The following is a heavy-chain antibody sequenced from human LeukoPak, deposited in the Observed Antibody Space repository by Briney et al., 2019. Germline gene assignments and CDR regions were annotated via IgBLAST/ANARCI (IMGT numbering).Heavy chain of an antibody. CDR3: ATYRQVLLPFEA. Sequence: SGRSLRLSCAASGFTFSSYGMHWVRQAPAKGLEWVGVISYDGSNKYYADSVKSRFTISRDNSKKKQYLQMNSSRADATAIYYCATYRQVLLPFEAWGQGTLVTVSS. J-gene: IGHJ5*02. CDR1: GFTFSSYG. D-gene: IGHD2-8*02. CDR2: ISYDGSNK. V-gene: IGHV3-30*03.